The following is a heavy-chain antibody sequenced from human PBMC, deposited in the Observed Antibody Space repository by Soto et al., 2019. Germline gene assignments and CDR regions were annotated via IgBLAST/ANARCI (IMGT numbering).Heavy chain of an antibody. CDR2: SRNRPKKYTT. Sequence: DVQVVESGGGLVQPGGSLRLSCAGSGFRFSDHYMDWVRQAPGKGLEWVGRSRNRPKKYTTEYAASVKGRFTISRDDSKNSLYLQMNGLQAEDTAVYYCARISASVSNAFDIWGQGTMVTVSS. D-gene: IGHD3-3*02. CDR3: ARISASVSNAFDI. J-gene: IGHJ3*02. V-gene: IGHV3-72*01. CDR1: GFRFSDHY.